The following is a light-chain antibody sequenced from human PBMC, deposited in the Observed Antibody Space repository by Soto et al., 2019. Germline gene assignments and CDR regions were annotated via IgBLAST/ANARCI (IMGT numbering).Light chain of an antibody. J-gene: IGLJ1*01. CDR1: SSEIATFDL. CDR3: CSFAGRSTPHSV. CDR2: EVT. Sequence: QSVLTQPASVSGSPGQSITITCTGSSSEIATFDLVSWYQHHPGKAPKLIIFEVTQRPAGISGRFSGSKSGNTASLTISGLLAEDEADYYCCSFAGRSTPHSVFGTGTKVTVL. V-gene: IGLV2-23*02.